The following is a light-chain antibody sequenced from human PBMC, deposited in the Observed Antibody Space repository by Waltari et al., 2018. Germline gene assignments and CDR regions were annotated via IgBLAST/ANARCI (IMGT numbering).Light chain of an antibody. J-gene: IGLJ2*01. CDR3: ATWDNSLSEVV. V-gene: IGLV1-51*01. Sequence: QSVLTQPPSVSAAPGQRVTISCPGSISNVGTYYVSWYHQLPGTAPKLLIYDNNKRPSGIPDRFSASKSGTSATLGITGRQIGDEADYYCATWDNSLSEVVFGGGTKLTVL. CDR2: DNN. CDR1: ISNVGTYY.